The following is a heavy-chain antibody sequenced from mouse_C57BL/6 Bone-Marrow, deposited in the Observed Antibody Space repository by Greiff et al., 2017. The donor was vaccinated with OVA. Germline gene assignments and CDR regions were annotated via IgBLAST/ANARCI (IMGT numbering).Heavy chain of an antibody. D-gene: IGHD1-1*01. CDR2: IYPGAGDT. Sequence: QVQLQQSGPELVKPGASVKISCKASGYAFSRSWMNWVKQRPGKGLEWIGRIYPGAGDTNYNGKFKGKATLTADKSSSTAYMQLSSLTSEVSAVYCCARSLIYFDYWGKGTTLTGSS. CDR1: GYAFSRSW. V-gene: IGHV1-82*01. CDR3: ARSLIYFDY. J-gene: IGHJ2*01.